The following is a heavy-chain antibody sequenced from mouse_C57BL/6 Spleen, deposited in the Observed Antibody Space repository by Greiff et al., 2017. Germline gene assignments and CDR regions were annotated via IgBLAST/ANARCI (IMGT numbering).Heavy chain of an antibody. CDR1: GYTFTSYW. CDR2: IHPNNGST. V-gene: IGHV1-64*01. Sequence: QVQLQQPGAELVKPGASVKLSCKASGYTFTSYWMHWVKQRPGQGLEWIGMIHPNNGSTNDNEKFKSKATLTVDKSSSTAYMELSSLTSEDSAVYYCARKDYGNFYYFDYWGQGTTLTVSS. D-gene: IGHD2-1*01. J-gene: IGHJ2*01. CDR3: ARKDYGNFYYFDY.